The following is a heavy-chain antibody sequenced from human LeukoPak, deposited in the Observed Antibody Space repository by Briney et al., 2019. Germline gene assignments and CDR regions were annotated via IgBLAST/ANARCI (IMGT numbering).Heavy chain of an antibody. J-gene: IGHJ3*02. D-gene: IGHD6-19*01. CDR3: AREEWLSSFHI. CDR2: IHDSGST. Sequence: PSETLSLTCTASGVSVSSGSYYWRWIRQPPGKGLEWIGYIHDSGSTNYNPSLKSRVTISADTSKNQFSLKLSSVTAADTAVYYCAREEWLSSFHIWGQGTMVTVSS. V-gene: IGHV4-61*01. CDR1: GVSVSSGSYY.